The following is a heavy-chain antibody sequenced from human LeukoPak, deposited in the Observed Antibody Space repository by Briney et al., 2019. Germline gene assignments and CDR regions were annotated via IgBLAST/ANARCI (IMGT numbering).Heavy chain of an antibody. D-gene: IGHD6-13*01. J-gene: IGHJ5*02. CDR2: IYYSGST. CDR3: ATEKEPIAAAGTDH. Sequence: GSLRLSCAASGFTFSSYAMSWVRQAPGKGLEWIGSIYYSGSTYYNPSLKSRVTISVDTSKNQFSLKLSSVTAADTAVYYCATEKEPIAAAGTDHWGQGTLVTVSS. CDR1: GFTFSSYA. V-gene: IGHV4-59*05.